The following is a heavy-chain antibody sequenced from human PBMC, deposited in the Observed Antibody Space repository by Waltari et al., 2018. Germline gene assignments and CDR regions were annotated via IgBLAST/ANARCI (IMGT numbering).Heavy chain of an antibody. CDR2: IYYSGST. J-gene: IGHJ2*01. Sequence: QVQLQESGPGLVKPSETLSLTCTVSGGSISSHYWSWIRQPPGKGLEWIGYIYYSGSTNYNPSLKSRVTISVDTSKNQFSLKLSSVTAADTAVYYCAREDAAMGDWYFDLWGRGTLVTVSS. V-gene: IGHV4-59*11. D-gene: IGHD5-18*01. CDR3: AREDAAMGDWYFDL. CDR1: GGSISSHY.